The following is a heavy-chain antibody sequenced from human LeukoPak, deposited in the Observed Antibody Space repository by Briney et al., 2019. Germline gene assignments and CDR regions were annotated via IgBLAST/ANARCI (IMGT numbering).Heavy chain of an antibody. CDR3: ARLQRAALDY. CDR2: ISYDGSDK. Sequence: GGSLRLSCAASGFTFSSYGMHWVRQAPGKGLEWVAVISYDGSDKYYADSVKGRFTISRDNSKSTLYLQVNSLRTEDTAVYYCARLQRAALDYWGQGTLVTVSS. V-gene: IGHV3-30*03. CDR1: GFTFSSYG. D-gene: IGHD6-25*01. J-gene: IGHJ4*02.